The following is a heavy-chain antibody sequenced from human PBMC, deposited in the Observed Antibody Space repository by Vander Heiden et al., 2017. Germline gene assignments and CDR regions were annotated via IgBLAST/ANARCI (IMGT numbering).Heavy chain of an antibody. CDR1: GLPFSRHG. V-gene: IGHV3-33*01. CDR3: ARHQGYYDMDY. J-gene: IGHJ4*02. CDR2: VWYDGGAK. Sequence: QVQVVDSGGGVVQPGRSLRLSCAASGLPFSRHGMHWFRQCPGKGLEWVATVWYDGGAKYYADSVKGRFSVSKDNSKNMVFLQMNSLRVDDTGVYYCARHQGYYDMDYWGQGTRVTVSS. D-gene: IGHD3-16*01.